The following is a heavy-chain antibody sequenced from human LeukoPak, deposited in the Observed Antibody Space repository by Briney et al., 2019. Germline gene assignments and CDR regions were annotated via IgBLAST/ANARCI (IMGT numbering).Heavy chain of an antibody. D-gene: IGHD2-2*01. CDR3: ARDWDCSSTSCYGGWFDP. CDR2: ISSSSSYI. J-gene: IGHJ5*02. V-gene: IGHV3-21*01. Sequence: TPGGSLRLSCAASGFTFSSYSMNWVRQAPGKGLEWVSSISSSSSYIYYADSVKGRFTSSRDNAKNSLYLQMNSLRAEDTAVYYCARDWDCSSTSCYGGWFDPWGQGTLVTVSS. CDR1: GFTFSSYS.